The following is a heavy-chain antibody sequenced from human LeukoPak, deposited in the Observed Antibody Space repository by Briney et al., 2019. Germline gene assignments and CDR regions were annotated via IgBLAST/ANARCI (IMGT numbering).Heavy chain of an antibody. J-gene: IGHJ4*02. CDR1: GFTFSSYA. V-gene: IGHV3-23*01. Sequence: GGSLRLSCAASGFTFSSYAMSWVRQAPGKGLEWVSAICGSGGSTYYADSVKGRFTISRDNSKNTLYLQMNSLRAEDTAVYYCAKRFYGDYYFDYWGQGTLVTVSS. CDR3: AKRFYGDYYFDY. CDR2: ICGSGGST. D-gene: IGHD4-17*01.